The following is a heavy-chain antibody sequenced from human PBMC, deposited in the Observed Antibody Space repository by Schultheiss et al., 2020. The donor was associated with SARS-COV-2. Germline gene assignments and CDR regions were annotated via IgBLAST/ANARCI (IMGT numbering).Heavy chain of an antibody. D-gene: IGHD6-19*01. CDR3: ARDGDSSGWSPVYYYYGMDV. CDR1: GFTFSNYV. V-gene: IGHV3-21*01. CDR2: ISATSTYI. J-gene: IGHJ6*02. Sequence: GESLKISCAASGFTFSNYVMSWVRQAPGKGLEWVSSISATSTYIYYADPVKGRFTISRDNAKNSLYLQMNSLRDEDTAVYYCARDGDSSGWSPVYYYYGMDVWGQGTTVTVSS.